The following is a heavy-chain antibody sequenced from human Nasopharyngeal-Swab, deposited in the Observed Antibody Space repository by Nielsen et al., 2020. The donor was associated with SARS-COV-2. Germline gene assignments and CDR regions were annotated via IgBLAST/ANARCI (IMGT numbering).Heavy chain of an antibody. V-gene: IGHV1-18*01. CDR2: ISAYNGNT. Sequence: ASVKVSCKASGYTFTSYGISWVRQAPGQGLEWMGWISAYNGNTNYAQKLQGRVTMTTDTSTSTAHMELRSLRSDDTAVYYCARRELELRGYYYYYMDVWGKGTTVTVSS. CDR3: ARRELELRGYYYYYMDV. D-gene: IGHD1-7*01. J-gene: IGHJ6*03. CDR1: GYTFTSYG.